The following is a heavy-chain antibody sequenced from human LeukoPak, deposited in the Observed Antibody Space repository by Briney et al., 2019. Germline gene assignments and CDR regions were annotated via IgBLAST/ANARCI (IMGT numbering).Heavy chain of an antibody. J-gene: IGHJ2*01. D-gene: IGHD3-10*01. V-gene: IGHV4-28*05. Sequence: SETLSLTCSVSGYSITTSNWWGWIRQPPGKGLEWIGHIYYAGSVYYSPSLRSRVFMTIDTSKNQFSLNLNSVTALDTAVYYCARKVGNSAYYFDLWGRGTLVTVSS. CDR2: IYYAGSV. CDR3: ARKVGNSAYYFDL. CDR1: GYSITTSNW.